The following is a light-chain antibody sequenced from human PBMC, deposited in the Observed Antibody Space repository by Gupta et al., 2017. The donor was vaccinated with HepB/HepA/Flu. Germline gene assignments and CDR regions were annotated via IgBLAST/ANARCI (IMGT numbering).Light chain of an antibody. CDR1: KLGDKY. V-gene: IGLV3-1*01. CDR2: QDN. J-gene: IGLJ2*01. Sequence: SYELTQPPSVSVSPGQTASITCSGDKLGDKYACWYQQKPGQSPVLVMYQDNRRPSGIPERFSGSNSGNTATLIISGTQAMDEADYYCQAWDDSTALFGGGTKLTVL. CDR3: QAWDDSTAL.